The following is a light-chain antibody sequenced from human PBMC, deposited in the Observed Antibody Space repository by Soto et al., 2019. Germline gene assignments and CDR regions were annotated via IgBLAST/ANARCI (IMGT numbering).Light chain of an antibody. CDR2: DAS. Sequence: EIVLTQSPPTLSLSPGERATLSCRASQSVSDYLAWYQHKPGQAPRLLIHDASSRATGIPARFSGSGSGTDFTLTISSLEPEDFAIYYCQQRSNWLYTFGQGTKLEIK. CDR3: QQRSNWLYT. CDR1: QSVSDY. J-gene: IGKJ2*01. V-gene: IGKV3-11*01.